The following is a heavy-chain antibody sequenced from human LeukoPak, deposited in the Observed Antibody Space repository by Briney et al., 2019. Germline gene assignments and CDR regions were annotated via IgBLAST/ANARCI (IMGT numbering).Heavy chain of an antibody. CDR2: ISSSGSSV. J-gene: IGHJ6*03. Sequence: GGSLRLSCAASGFTFSSYNMNWVRQAPGKGLDWVSSISSSGSSVYYADSVKGRFTVSRDNSKNTLYLQMNSLRAEDTAVYYCARVGAATFYWYYTDVWGKGTTVTVSS. V-gene: IGHV3-21*01. CDR1: GFTFSSYN. D-gene: IGHD2-15*01. CDR3: ARVGAATFYWYYTDV.